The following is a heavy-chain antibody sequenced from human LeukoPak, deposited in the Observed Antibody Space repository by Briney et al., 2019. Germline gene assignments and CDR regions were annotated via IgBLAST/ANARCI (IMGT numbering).Heavy chain of an antibody. Sequence: PGGSLRLSCAASGFTFSSSAMSWVRQVPGKGLEWVSGISASGGSTNYADSVRGRFTISRDNAKNSLYLQMNSLRAEDTAVYYCVRDAFWSGYYHGFDIWGQGTMVTVSS. CDR2: ISASGGST. CDR3: VRDAFWSGYYHGFDI. V-gene: IGHV3-23*01. CDR1: GFTFSSSA. D-gene: IGHD3-3*01. J-gene: IGHJ3*02.